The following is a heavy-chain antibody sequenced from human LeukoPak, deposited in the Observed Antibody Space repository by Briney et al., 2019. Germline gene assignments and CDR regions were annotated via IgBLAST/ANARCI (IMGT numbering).Heavy chain of an antibody. CDR2: ISYDGSNK. D-gene: IGHD5-12*01. CDR1: GFTFSSYG. J-gene: IGHJ4*02. CDR3: AKGARYSGYDLGFDY. V-gene: IGHV3-30*18. Sequence: GRSLRLSCAASGFTFSSYGMHWVRQAPGKGLEWVAVISYDGSNKYYADSVKGRFTISRDNSKNTLYLQMNGLRAEDTAVYYCAKGARYSGYDLGFDYWGQGTLVTVSS.